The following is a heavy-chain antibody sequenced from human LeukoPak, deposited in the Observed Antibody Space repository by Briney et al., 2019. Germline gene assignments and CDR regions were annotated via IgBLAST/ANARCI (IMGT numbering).Heavy chain of an antibody. Sequence: ASVKVSCKTSGYTFTNYGFTWVRQAPGQGLEWMGWVSAYNLHTNYAQSLQGRVTMTTDTSTNTAYMELRSLRSEDTAVYYCATGADIVATRFRGSYYYYYMDVWGKGTTVTVSS. CDR1: GYTFTNYG. J-gene: IGHJ6*03. D-gene: IGHD5-12*01. CDR3: ATGADIVATRFRGSYYYYYMDV. CDR2: VSAYNLHT. V-gene: IGHV1-18*01.